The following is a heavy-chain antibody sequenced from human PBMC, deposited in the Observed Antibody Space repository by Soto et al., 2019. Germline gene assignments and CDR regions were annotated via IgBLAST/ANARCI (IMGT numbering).Heavy chain of an antibody. CDR3: ARDELDYVWGSYRYRAFDI. V-gene: IGHV1-69*13. J-gene: IGHJ3*02. CDR1: GGTFSSYA. D-gene: IGHD3-16*02. CDR2: IIPIFGTA. Sequence: SVKVSCKASGGTFSSYAISWVRQAPGQGLEWMGGIIPIFGTANYAQKFQGRVTITADESTSTAYMELSSLRSEDTAVYYCARDELDYVWGSYRYRAFDIWGQGTMVTVSS.